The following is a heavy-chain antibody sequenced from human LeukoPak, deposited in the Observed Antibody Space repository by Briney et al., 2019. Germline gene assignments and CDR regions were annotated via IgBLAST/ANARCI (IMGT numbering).Heavy chain of an antibody. D-gene: IGHD6-13*01. CDR1: GGSISSYY. Sequence: PSETLSLTCTVSGGSISSYYWSWIRQPPGKGLEWIGYVFDSGVTNYNPSLKSRVTISVDTSKKQFSLKLSSVTAADTAVYYCARGYSSSWNYFDYWGQGTLVTVSS. V-gene: IGHV4-59*01. CDR3: ARGYSSSWNYFDY. J-gene: IGHJ4*02. CDR2: VFDSGVT.